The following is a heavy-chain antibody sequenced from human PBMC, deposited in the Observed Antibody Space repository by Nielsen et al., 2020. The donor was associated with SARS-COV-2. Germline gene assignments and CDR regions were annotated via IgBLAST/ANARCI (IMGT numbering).Heavy chain of an antibody. CDR2: ISGSGGST. V-gene: IGHV3-23*01. D-gene: IGHD3-22*01. CDR1: GFTFSSYA. J-gene: IGHJ4*02. CDR3: AKDSAIVVVTSGGIDY. Sequence: GSLRLSCAASGFTFSSYAMSWVRQAPGKGLEWVSAISGSGGSTYYADSVKGRFTISRDNSKNTLYLQMNSLRAEDTAVYYCAKDSAIVVVTSGGIDYWGQGTLVTVSS.